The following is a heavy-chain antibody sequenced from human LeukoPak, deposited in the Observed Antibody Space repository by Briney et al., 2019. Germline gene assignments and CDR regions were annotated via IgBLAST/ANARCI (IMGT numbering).Heavy chain of an antibody. Sequence: SETLSLTCTVSGGSISSGSYYWGWIRQPPGKGLEWIGSIYYSGSTYYNPPLKSRVTISVDTSKNQFSLKLSSVTAADTAVYYCARKTSDSSGWYLFWGQGTLVTVSS. J-gene: IGHJ4*02. D-gene: IGHD6-19*01. V-gene: IGHV4-39*07. CDR1: GGSISSGSYY. CDR3: ARKTSDSSGWYLF. CDR2: IYYSGST.